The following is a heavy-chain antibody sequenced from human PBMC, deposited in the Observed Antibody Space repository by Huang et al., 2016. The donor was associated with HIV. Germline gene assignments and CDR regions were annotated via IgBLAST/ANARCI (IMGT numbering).Heavy chain of an antibody. Sequence: QVQLVQSGAEVKKPGASVKVSCRASGYTFISYGITWVRQAPGQGLEWMGWISPSDGYTNYAQQLQGRVTMTTDTSTNTVYMEVRSLRSDDTAVYYCARDLGTTVVPDGMDVWGQGTTVTVSS. CDR3: ARDLGTTVVPDGMDV. D-gene: IGHD4-17*01. CDR1: GYTFISYG. V-gene: IGHV1-18*04. J-gene: IGHJ6*02. CDR2: ISPSDGYT.